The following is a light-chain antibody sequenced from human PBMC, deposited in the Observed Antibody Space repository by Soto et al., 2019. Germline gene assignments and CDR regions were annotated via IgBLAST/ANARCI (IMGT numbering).Light chain of an antibody. V-gene: IGLV2-8*01. CDR3: SSYAGSNNLVV. CDR2: EVN. CDR1: SSDVGGYNY. Sequence: QSALTQPPSASGSPGQSVTISCTGTSSDVGGYNYVSWYQQYPGKAPKLMISEVNKRPSGVPDRFSGSNSGNTASLTVSGLQAEDEADYYCSSYAGSNNLVVFGGGTKVTVL. J-gene: IGLJ2*01.